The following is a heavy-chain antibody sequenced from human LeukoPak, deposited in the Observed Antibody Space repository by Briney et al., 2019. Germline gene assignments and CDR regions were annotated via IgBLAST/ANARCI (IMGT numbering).Heavy chain of an antibody. Sequence: GGSLRLSCAASGFTFSSYAMSWVRQAPGKGLEWVSTISGSGGSTYYADSVKGRFTISRDNSKNTLYLQMNSLRAEDTAAYYCATDEAAYDILTGYLLDYWGQGTLVTVSS. V-gene: IGHV3-23*01. D-gene: IGHD3-9*01. CDR1: GFTFSSYA. CDR2: ISGSGGST. J-gene: IGHJ4*02. CDR3: ATDEAAYDILTGYLLDY.